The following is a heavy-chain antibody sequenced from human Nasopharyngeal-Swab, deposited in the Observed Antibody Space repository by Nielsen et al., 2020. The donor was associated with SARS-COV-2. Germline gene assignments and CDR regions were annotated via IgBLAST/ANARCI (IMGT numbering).Heavy chain of an antibody. Sequence: GGSLRLSCKGSGYSFTSYWIGWVRPLPGKGLEWMGIIYPGDSDTRYSPSFQGQVTISADKSISTAYLQWSSLKASDTAMYYCARQMDYYGSGSPPGYWGQGTLVTVSS. J-gene: IGHJ4*02. V-gene: IGHV5-51*01. CDR3: ARQMDYYGSGSPPGY. CDR1: GYSFTSYW. D-gene: IGHD3-10*01. CDR2: IYPGDSDT.